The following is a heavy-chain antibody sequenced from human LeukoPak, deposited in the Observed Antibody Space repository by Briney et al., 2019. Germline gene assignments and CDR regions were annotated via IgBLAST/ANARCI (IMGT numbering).Heavy chain of an antibody. CDR2: ISYDGSNK. CDR1: GFTSSSYG. Sequence: GGSLRLSCAASGFTSSSYGMHWVRQAPGKGLEWVAVISYDGSNKYYADSVKGRFTISRDNSKNTLYLQMNSLRAEDTAVYYCAKTQGSGSYYKDWGQGTLVTVSS. CDR3: AKTQGSGSYYKD. J-gene: IGHJ4*02. D-gene: IGHD3-10*01. V-gene: IGHV3-30*18.